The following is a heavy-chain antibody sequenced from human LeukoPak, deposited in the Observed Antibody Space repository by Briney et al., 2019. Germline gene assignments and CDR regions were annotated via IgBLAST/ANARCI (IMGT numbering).Heavy chain of an antibody. CDR1: KFTFSTFA. CDR2: ISGSGRST. J-gene: IGHJ1*01. D-gene: IGHD3-22*01. Sequence: GGSLRLSCAASKFTFSTFAMSWVRQAPGKGLEWVSGISGSGRSTYYADSVKGRFTISRDNFKNTLYLQMNSLRAEDTAVYYCAKEHFLTVVARYAEYFQYWGQGTLVTVSS. CDR3: AKEHFLTVVARYAEYFQY. V-gene: IGHV3-23*01.